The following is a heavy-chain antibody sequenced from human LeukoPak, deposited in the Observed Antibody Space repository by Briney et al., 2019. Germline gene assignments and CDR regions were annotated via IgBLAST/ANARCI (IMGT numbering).Heavy chain of an antibody. CDR1: GGSISSYY. CDR3: ARDMGGNHPYYYYYMDV. CDR2: IYTSGST. D-gene: IGHD4-23*01. Sequence: SETLSLTCTVSGGSISSYYWSWIRQPAGKGLEWIGRIYTSGSTNYNPSLKSRVTMSVDTSKNQFSLKLSSVTAADTAVYYCARDMGGNHPYYYYYMDVWGKGTTVTVSS. J-gene: IGHJ6*03. V-gene: IGHV4-4*07.